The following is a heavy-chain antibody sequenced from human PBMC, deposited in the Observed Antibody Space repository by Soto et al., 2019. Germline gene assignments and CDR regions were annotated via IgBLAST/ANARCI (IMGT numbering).Heavy chain of an antibody. CDR2: IYYSGST. D-gene: IGHD2-2*01. CDR3: PKEFPQVPAASAYYYSGMDV. CDR1: GYSISSSNW. J-gene: IGHJ6*02. Sequence: SETLSLTCAVSGYSISSSNWWGWIRQPPGKGLEWIAYIYYSGSTNYNPSLKSRVTILVDASKNQFSLKLSSVTAADTAVYYCPKEFPQVPAASAYYYSGMDVGGQGTTVTVSS. V-gene: IGHV4-28*03.